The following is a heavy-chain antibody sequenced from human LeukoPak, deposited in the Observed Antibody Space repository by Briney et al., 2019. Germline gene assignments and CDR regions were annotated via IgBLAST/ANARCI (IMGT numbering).Heavy chain of an antibody. Sequence: GGALLLSCAAAGFPFISYAMSWGRQAPGKGLEGVSAISGSGGSTYYADSVKGRFTISRDNSKNTLYRPLNSLRAGDTAVYYCAKLTDRVTTEDYWGQGTLVTVSS. CDR3: AKLTDRVTTEDY. J-gene: IGHJ4*02. CDR2: ISGSGGST. D-gene: IGHD4-11*01. V-gene: IGHV3-23*01. CDR1: GFPFISYA.